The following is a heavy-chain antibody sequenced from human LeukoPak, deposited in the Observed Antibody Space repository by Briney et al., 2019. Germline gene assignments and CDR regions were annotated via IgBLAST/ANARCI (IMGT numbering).Heavy chain of an antibody. D-gene: IGHD6-13*01. J-gene: IGHJ6*03. CDR1: GYTFTGYY. V-gene: IGHV1-2*02. CDR2: INPNSGGT. Sequence: ASVKVSCKASGYTFTGYYMHWVRQAPGQGLEWMGWINPNSGGTNYAQKFQGRVTMTRDTSISTAYMELSRLRSDDTAVYYRARNLAAAGTSYYYYMDVWGKGTTVTVSS. CDR3: ARNLAAAGTSYYYYMDV.